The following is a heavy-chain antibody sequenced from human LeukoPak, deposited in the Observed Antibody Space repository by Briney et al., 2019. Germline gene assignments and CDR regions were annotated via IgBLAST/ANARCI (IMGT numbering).Heavy chain of an antibody. CDR2: IYSSGST. Sequence: SETLSLTCTVSGGSISSSSYYWVWIRQPPGKGLEWSGRIYSSGSTNYNSSLKSRVIMSVDMSKSQFSLKLSSVTAADTAVYYCARDLNDHYELDFWGQGTLVSVSS. V-gene: IGHV4-39*07. D-gene: IGHD3-3*01. CDR1: GGSISSSSYY. J-gene: IGHJ4*02. CDR3: ARDLNDHYELDF.